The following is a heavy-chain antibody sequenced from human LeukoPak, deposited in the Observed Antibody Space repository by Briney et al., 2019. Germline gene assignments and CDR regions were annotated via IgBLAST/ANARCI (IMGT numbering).Heavy chain of an antibody. CDR3: AREYHPEMATIIVDAFDI. CDR1: GYTFTSYY. V-gene: IGHV1-46*01. D-gene: IGHD5-24*01. Sequence: GASVKVSCKASGYTFTSYYMHWVRQAPGQGLEWMGIINPSGGSTSYAQKFQGRVTMTRDMSTSTVYMELSSLRSEDTAVYYCAREYHPEMATIIVDAFDIWGQGTMVTVSS. J-gene: IGHJ3*02. CDR2: INPSGGST.